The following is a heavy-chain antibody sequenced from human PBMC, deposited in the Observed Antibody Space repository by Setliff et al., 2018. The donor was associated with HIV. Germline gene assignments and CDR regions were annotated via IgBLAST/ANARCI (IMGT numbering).Heavy chain of an antibody. CDR2: IRYDGSNK. Sequence: GESLKISCAASGFTFGNYGMHWVRQAPGKGLEWVAFIRYDGSNKYYADSVKGRFTISRDNSKNTLYLQMNSLRAEDTAVYYCAKDLSGGSYYYYYGMDVWGQGTTVTVSS. CDR3: AKDLSGGSYYYYYGMDV. D-gene: IGHD1-26*01. V-gene: IGHV3-30*02. J-gene: IGHJ6*02. CDR1: GFTFGNYG.